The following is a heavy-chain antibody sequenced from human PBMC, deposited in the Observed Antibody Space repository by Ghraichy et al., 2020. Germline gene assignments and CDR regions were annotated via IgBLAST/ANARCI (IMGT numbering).Heavy chain of an antibody. CDR3: ARRKGDSSEPYLLWYFDL. D-gene: IGHD6-6*01. CDR1: GFTFSSYE. J-gene: IGHJ2*01. V-gene: IGHV3-48*03. Sequence: GGSLRLSCAASGFTFSSYEMNWVRQAPGKGLEWVSYISSSGSTIYYADSVKGRFTISRDNAKNSLYLQMNSLRAEDTAVYYCARRKGDSSEPYLLWYFDLWGRGTLVTVSS. CDR2: ISSSGSTI.